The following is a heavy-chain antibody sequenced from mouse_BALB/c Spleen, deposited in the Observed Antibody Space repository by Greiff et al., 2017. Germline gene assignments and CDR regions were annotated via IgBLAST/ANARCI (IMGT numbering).Heavy chain of an antibody. CDR1: GFTFSSFG. V-gene: IGHV5-17*02. D-gene: IGHD2-4*01. CDR3: ARGDDLFAY. Sequence: EVQVVESGGGLVQPGGSRKLSCAASGFTFSSFGMHWVRQAPEKGLEWVAYISSGSSTIYYADTVKGRFTISRDNPKNTLFLQMTSLRSEDTAMYYCARGDDLFAYWGQGTLVTVSA. CDR2: ISSGSSTI. J-gene: IGHJ3*01.